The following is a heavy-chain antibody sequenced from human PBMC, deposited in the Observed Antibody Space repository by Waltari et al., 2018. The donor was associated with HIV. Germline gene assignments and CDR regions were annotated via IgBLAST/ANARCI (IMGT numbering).Heavy chain of an antibody. CDR1: GYAFTGFY. CDR2: INPKTGDT. CDR3: ARDPSYGFGENDY. J-gene: IGHJ4*02. D-gene: IGHD3-10*01. V-gene: IGHV1-2*02. Sequence: QVQLVESGAEVKKPGASLKVSCKASGYAFTGFYIHWVRQAPGQGLEWVGWINPKTGDTNLAQKCQGRVTKTRDTSISTAYMELSRLTSDDTAVYYCARDPSYGFGENDYWGQGTLFTVSS.